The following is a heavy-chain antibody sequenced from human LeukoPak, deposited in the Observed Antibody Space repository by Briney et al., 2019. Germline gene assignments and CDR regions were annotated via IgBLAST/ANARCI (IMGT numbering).Heavy chain of an antibody. Sequence: HPGGSLRLSCAASGFTFSSYEMNWVRQAPGKGLEWVASIDEDGSVTNYVDSVTGRFTVSRDHAKNSLFLQMNSLRAEDTAVYYCVRYGRRANDQPFDVWGQGTMVTVSS. D-gene: IGHD1-1*01. CDR1: GFTFSSYE. CDR2: IDEDGSVT. CDR3: VRYGRRANDQPFDV. J-gene: IGHJ3*01. V-gene: IGHV3-7*01.